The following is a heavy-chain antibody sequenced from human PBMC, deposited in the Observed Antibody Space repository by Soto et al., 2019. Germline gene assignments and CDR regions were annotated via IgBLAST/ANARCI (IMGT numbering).Heavy chain of an antibody. V-gene: IGHV4-31*03. Sequence: QVQLQESGPGLVKPSQTLSLTCTVSGGSISSGGYYWSWIRQHPGKGLEWIGYIYYSGSTYYNPSLKSRVTISVDTSKNQFSLKLSSVTAADTAVYYCAGTLNWNESGGRAFDIWGQGTMVTVSS. D-gene: IGHD1-20*01. J-gene: IGHJ3*02. CDR2: IYYSGST. CDR3: AGTLNWNESGGRAFDI. CDR1: GGSISSGGYY.